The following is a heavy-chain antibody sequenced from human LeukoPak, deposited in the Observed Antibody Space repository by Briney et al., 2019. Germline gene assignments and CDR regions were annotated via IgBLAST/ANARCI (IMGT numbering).Heavy chain of an antibody. J-gene: IGHJ4*02. Sequence: PSETLSLTCTVSGGSISSGSYYWTWIRQPAGKGLEWIGRIYTSGSTNFNPSLKSRVTISLDTSKYQFSLKLSSVTAADTAVYYCARAATQTYFIVYWGQGTLVTVSS. D-gene: IGHD2/OR15-2a*01. CDR2: IYTSGST. V-gene: IGHV4-61*02. CDR3: ARAATQTYFIVY. CDR1: GGSISSGSYY.